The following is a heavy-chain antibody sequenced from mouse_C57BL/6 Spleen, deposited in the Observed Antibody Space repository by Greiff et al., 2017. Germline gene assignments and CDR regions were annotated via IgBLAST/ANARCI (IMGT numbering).Heavy chain of an antibody. CDR3: AIGYDPYYAMDY. Sequence: QVQLQQSGAELVKPGASGKISCKASGYAFSSYWMNWGKQRPGKGLEGIGQIYPGAGDTNYNGKFKGKATLTADKSSSTAYMQLSSLTSEDSAVYFCAIGYDPYYAMDYWGQGTSVTVSS. D-gene: IGHD2-2*01. CDR2: IYPGAGDT. V-gene: IGHV1-80*01. J-gene: IGHJ4*01. CDR1: GYAFSSYW.